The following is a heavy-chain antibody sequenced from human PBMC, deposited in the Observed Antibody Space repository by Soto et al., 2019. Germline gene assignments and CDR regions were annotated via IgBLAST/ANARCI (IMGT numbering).Heavy chain of an antibody. V-gene: IGHV3-30*18. J-gene: IGHJ4*02. D-gene: IGHD2-15*01. Sequence: LRLSCAASGFTFSSYGMHWVRQAPGKGLEWVAVISYDGSNKYYADSVKGRFTISRDNSKSTLYLQMNSLRAEDTAVYYCAKDRNIVVVVAAKDKYYFDYWGQGTLVTVSS. CDR1: GFTFSSYG. CDR2: ISYDGSNK. CDR3: AKDRNIVVVVAAKDKYYFDY.